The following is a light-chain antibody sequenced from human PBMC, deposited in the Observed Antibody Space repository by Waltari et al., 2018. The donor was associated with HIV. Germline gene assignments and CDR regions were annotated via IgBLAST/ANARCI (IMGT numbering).Light chain of an antibody. Sequence: SSELTQDPAVSVALGQTVRITCQGDSLRSYYASWYQQKPGQAPVLVIFGKNDRPSGIPDRFSGSDSGNTASLTITGAQAEDEADYYCNSRDSSGNHVVFGGGTKLTVI. CDR3: NSRDSSGNHVV. CDR1: SLRSYY. CDR2: GKN. V-gene: IGLV3-19*01. J-gene: IGLJ2*01.